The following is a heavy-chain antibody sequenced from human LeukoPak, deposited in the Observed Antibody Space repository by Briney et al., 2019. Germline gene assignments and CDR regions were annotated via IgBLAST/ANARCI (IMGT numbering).Heavy chain of an antibody. D-gene: IGHD5-18*01. Sequence: SETLSLTCTVSGGSISSYYWSWIRQPPGKGLEGIGFIYYRGSTNYNLSLKSRVTISVDTSKNQFSLILSSVTAADTAVYHCARVRSGYSYGPFDYWGQGTLVTVSS. CDR1: GGSISSYY. CDR2: IYYRGST. J-gene: IGHJ4*02. CDR3: ARVRSGYSYGPFDY. V-gene: IGHV4-59*01.